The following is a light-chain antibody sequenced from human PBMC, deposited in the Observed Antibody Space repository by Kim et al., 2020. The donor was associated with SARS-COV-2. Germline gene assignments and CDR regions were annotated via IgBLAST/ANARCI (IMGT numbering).Light chain of an antibody. J-gene: IGKJ2*01. V-gene: IGKV1-39*01. CDR3: QHTYSTPYT. CDR2: GAS. CDR1: QTISSY. Sequence: DIQMTQSPSSLSASVGDRVTIPCRASQTISSYLSWYQQKPGKAPKLLIYGASTLQSVVPSRFSGSGSGTDFTLTISSLQPEDFATYYCQHTYSTPYTFGQGTKLEI.